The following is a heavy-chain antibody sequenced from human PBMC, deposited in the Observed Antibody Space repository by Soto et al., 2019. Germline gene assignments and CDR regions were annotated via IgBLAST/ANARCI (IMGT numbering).Heavy chain of an antibody. CDR3: ERVQYQLLYHWVDP. CDR2: IYYSGST. J-gene: IGHJ5*02. D-gene: IGHD2-2*01. CDR1: GGSISSYY. V-gene: IGHV4-59*01. Sequence: SETLSLTCTVSGGSISSYYWRWIRQPPGKGLEWIGYIYYSGSTNYNPSLKSRVTISVDTSKNQFSLKLSSVTAADTAVYYCERVQYQLLYHWVDPWGQGTLVTVSS.